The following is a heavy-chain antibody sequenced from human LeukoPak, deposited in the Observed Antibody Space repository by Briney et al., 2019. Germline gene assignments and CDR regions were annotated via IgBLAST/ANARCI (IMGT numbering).Heavy chain of an antibody. D-gene: IGHD2-2*01. V-gene: IGHV4-59*08. CDR2: IYYSGST. CDR1: GGSISSYY. Sequence: SETLSLTCTVSGGSISSYYWSWIRQPPGKGLEWIGYIYYSGSTIYNPSLKSRVTISVDTSKNQFSLKLSSVTAADTAVYYCARLLVPGWFDPWGQGTLVTVSS. J-gene: IGHJ5*02. CDR3: ARLLVPGWFDP.